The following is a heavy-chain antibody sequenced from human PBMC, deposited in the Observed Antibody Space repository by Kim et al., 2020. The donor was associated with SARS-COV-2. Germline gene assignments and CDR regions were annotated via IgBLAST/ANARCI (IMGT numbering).Heavy chain of an antibody. CDR1: GYTFTSYG. CDR3: ARDLPRGIVVVPAAHPDYYYGMDV. Sequence: ASVKVSCKASGYTFTSYGISWVRQAPGQGLEWMGWISAYNGNTNYAQKLQGRVTMTTDTSTSTAYMELRSLRSDDTAVYYCARDLPRGIVVVPAAHPDYYYGMDVWGQGTTVTVSS. CDR2: ISAYNGNT. D-gene: IGHD2-2*01. V-gene: IGHV1-18*01. J-gene: IGHJ6*02.